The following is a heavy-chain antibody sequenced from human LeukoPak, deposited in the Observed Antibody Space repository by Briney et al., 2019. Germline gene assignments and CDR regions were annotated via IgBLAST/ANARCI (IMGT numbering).Heavy chain of an antibody. V-gene: IGHV3-23*01. CDR1: GFTFSSYG. CDR2: ISGSGGST. J-gene: IGHJ4*02. CDR3: AKNIAAAGRTYYFDY. Sequence: GGSLRLSCAASGFTFSSYGMSWVRQAPGKGLEWVSAISGSGGSTYYADSVKGRFTISRDNSKNTLYLQMNSLRAEDTAVYYCAKNIAAAGRTYYFDYWGQGTLVTVSS. D-gene: IGHD6-13*01.